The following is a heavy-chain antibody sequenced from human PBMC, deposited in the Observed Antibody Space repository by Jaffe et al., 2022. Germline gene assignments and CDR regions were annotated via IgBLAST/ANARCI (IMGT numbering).Heavy chain of an antibody. CDR3: ARVGYYDFWSGPPDRGWYMDV. CDR2: ISAYNGNT. D-gene: IGHD3-3*01. J-gene: IGHJ6*03. V-gene: IGHV1-18*01. Sequence: QVQLVQSGAEVKKPGASVKVSCKASGYTFTSYGISWVRQAPGQGLEWMGWISAYNGNTNYAQKLQGRVTMTTDTSTSTAYMELRSLRSDDTAVYYCARVGYYDFWSGPPDRGWYMDVWGKGTTVTVSS. CDR1: GYTFTSYG.